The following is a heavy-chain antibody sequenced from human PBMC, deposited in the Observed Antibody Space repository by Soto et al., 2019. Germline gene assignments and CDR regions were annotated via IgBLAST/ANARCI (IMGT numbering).Heavy chain of an antibody. CDR2: ISGSGGST. CDR3: AKESRAMIAQGPFDY. D-gene: IGHD3-22*01. V-gene: IGHV3-23*01. Sequence: EVHLLESGGGLVQPGGSLRLSCAASGFTFSTYAMSWARQAPGKGLEWVSAISGSGGSTYYADSVKGRFTISRDNSKNTLYLQMNSLRAEDTAVYYCAKESRAMIAQGPFDYWGQGTLVTVSS. CDR1: GFTFSTYA. J-gene: IGHJ4*02.